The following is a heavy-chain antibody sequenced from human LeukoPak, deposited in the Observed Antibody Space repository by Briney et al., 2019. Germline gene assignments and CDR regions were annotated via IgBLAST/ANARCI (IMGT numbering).Heavy chain of an antibody. CDR1: GFAFSTYA. V-gene: IGHV3-30*03. CDR3: ARDCVYCTRATCSSHLPEPPSLDY. Sequence: GGSQRLSCAASGFAFSTYAMHWVRQAPGKGLEWVAVISNDGSNEYYADSVKGRFTISRDNSKNTLYPQMNSLRAEDTAVYYCARDCVYCTRATCSSHLPEPPSLDYWGQGTLVTVSS. CDR2: ISNDGSNE. D-gene: IGHD2-2*01. J-gene: IGHJ4*02.